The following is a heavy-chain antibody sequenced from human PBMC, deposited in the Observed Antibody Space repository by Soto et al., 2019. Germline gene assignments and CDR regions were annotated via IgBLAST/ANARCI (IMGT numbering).Heavy chain of an antibody. Sequence: EVHLGESGGGLVQPGGSLRLSCAASGFTFSTSWMDWVRQTPGKGLEWVANINQDGSEKNYVDSVKGRFTISRDNAKNSQFLQMSSLTAEDSGLYYCTRYLDFWGQGTLVTVSS. CDR3: TRYLDF. V-gene: IGHV3-7*01. CDR2: INQDGSEK. CDR1: GFTFSTSW. J-gene: IGHJ4*02.